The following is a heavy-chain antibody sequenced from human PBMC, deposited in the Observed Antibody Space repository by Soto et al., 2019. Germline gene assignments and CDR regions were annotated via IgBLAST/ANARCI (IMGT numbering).Heavy chain of an antibody. CDR2: INANSGST. CDR1: GYTFTGYY. CDR3: ARFSGGSYNTYYFYYGMDV. D-gene: IGHD2-15*01. J-gene: IGHJ6*02. Sequence: ASVKVSCKASGYTFTGYYMHWVRQAPGQGLDWMGWINANSGSTNYAQKLQGRVTMTRDTSTSTAYMELRSLRSDDTAMYYCARFSGGSYNTYYFYYGMDVWGQGTTVTVSS. V-gene: IGHV1-2*02.